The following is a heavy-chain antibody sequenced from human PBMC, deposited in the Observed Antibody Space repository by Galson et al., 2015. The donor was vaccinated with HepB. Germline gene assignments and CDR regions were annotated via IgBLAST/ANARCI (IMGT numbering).Heavy chain of an antibody. J-gene: IGHJ6*02. CDR2: IHRDGSST. Sequence: SLRLSCAASGFTFRSHWMHWVRQAPGKGLVWGSRIHRDGSSTNYADSGKGRFTISRDNAKNTLYLQMSSLRAEDTAVYYCGRGIEVVPDASGMDVWGQGTTVTVSS. CDR1: GFTFRSHW. CDR3: GRGIEVVPDASGMDV. D-gene: IGHD2-2*01. V-gene: IGHV3-74*01.